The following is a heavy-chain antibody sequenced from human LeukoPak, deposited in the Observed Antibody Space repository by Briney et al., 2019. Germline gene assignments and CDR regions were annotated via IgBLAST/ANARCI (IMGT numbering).Heavy chain of an antibody. J-gene: IGHJ5*02. Sequence: GGSLRLSCAASGFIFNNYGLMWVRQAPGKGLEWVSAISNDGGGTTYADFVKGRFIISRDNTKNTLFLQMNSLRAEDTALYYCAKGSSGHFVDLWGQGTLVTVSS. CDR1: GFIFNNYG. D-gene: IGHD3-22*01. V-gene: IGHV3-23*01. CDR2: ISNDGGGT. CDR3: AKGSSGHFVDL.